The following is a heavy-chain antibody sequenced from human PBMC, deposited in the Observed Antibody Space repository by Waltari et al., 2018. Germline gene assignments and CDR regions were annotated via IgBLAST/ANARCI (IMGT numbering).Heavy chain of an antibody. CDR1: GGSFSGYY. CDR3: ARHQAYSDSAADDY. J-gene: IGHJ4*02. V-gene: IGHV4-34*01. Sequence: QVQLQQWGAGLLKPSETLSLTCAVYGGSFSGYYWSWLRQPPGKGLEWIGEINHSGSTNYNPSLKSRVTISVDTSKNQFSLKLNSVTATDTAIYYCARHQAYSDSAADDYWGQGTLVTVSS. D-gene: IGHD6-13*01. CDR2: INHSGST.